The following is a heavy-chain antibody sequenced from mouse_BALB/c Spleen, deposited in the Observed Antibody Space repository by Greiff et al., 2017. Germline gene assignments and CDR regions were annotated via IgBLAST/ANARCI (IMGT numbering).Heavy chain of an antibody. D-gene: IGHD2-3*01. V-gene: IGHV1S137*01. CDR2: ISTYYGDA. J-gene: IGHJ4*01. CDR1: GYTFTDYA. CDR3: ARSGDDAQSYAMDY. Sequence: QVQLQQSGAELVRPGVSVKISCKGSGYTFTDYAMHWVKQRHAKSLEWIGVISTYYGDASYNQKFKGKATMTVDKSSSTAYMELARLTSEDSAIYYCARSGDDAQSYAMDYWGQGTSVTVSS.